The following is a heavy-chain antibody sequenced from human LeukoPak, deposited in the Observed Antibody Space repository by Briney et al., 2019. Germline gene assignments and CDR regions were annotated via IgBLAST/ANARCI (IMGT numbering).Heavy chain of an antibody. CDR3: ARDFWSGYYTED. J-gene: IGHJ4*02. D-gene: IGHD3-3*01. CDR2: ISGSSSGSTSVI. V-gene: IGHV3-48*04. Sequence: PGGSLRLSCAASGFTFRSHSLDWVRQAPGKGLEWISYISGSSSGSTSVIHYADSVKGRFTISRDNAKNSLHLQMDSLSAEDTAVYYCARDFWSGYYTEDWGQGALVIVSS. CDR1: GFTFRSHS.